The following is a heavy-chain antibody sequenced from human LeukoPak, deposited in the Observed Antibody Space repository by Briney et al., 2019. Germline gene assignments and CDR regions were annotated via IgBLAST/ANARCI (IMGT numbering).Heavy chain of an antibody. CDR3: ARLNFDDDY. CDR2: ISGSGGST. J-gene: IGHJ4*02. CDR1: GFTFSSYA. Sequence: GGSLRLTCAASGFTFSSYAMSWVRQAPGKGLEWVSAISGSGGSTYYADSVKGRFTISRDTSMNTVYLQMNSLRAEDTAVYYCARLNFDDDYWGQGTLVTVSS. V-gene: IGHV3-23*01. D-gene: IGHD3-16*01.